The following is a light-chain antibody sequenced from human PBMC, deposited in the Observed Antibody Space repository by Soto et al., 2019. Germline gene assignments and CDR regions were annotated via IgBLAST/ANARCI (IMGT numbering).Light chain of an antibody. CDR2: DVS. CDR3: CSYAGSYSYV. CDR1: SSDVVGYNY. J-gene: IGLJ1*01. V-gene: IGLV2-11*01. Sequence: QSALTQPRSVSESPGQSVTISCTGTSSDVVGYNYVSWYQQHPGKAPKLMIYDVSKRPSGVPDRFSGSKSGNTASLTISGLQAEDEADYYCCSYAGSYSYVFGTGTKLTVL.